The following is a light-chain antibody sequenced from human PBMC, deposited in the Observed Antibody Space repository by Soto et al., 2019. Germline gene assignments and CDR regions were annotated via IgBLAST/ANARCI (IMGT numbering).Light chain of an antibody. Sequence: QSVLTQPPSASGTPGQRVTISCSGSSSNIGSNTVNWYQLLPQRAPKLLIYSDNQRPSGVPDRFSGSKSGTSASLAISGLQTEDEADYYCSSFSSITREVFGGGTKLTVL. CDR1: SSNIGSNT. V-gene: IGLV1-44*01. J-gene: IGLJ2*01. CDR2: SDN. CDR3: SSFSSITREV.